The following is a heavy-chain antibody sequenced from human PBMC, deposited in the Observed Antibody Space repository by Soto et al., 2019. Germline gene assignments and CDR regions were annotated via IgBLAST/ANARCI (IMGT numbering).Heavy chain of an antibody. V-gene: IGHV4-34*01. J-gene: IGHJ5*02. D-gene: IGHD2-15*01. CDR3: ARGRRGIYCSGGSCSQHWFDP. CDR2: INHSGST. CDR1: GGSFSGYY. Sequence: QVQLQQWGAGLLKPSETLSLTCAVYGGSFSGYYWSWIRQPPGKGLEWIGEINHSGSTNYNPSLKRRVTISVDTSKNQFSLKLSSVTAADTAVYYCARGRRGIYCSGGSCSQHWFDPWGQGTLVTVSS.